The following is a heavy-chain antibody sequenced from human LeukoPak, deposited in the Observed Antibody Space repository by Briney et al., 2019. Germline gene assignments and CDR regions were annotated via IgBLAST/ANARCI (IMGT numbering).Heavy chain of an antibody. J-gene: IGHJ3*02. V-gene: IGHV1-2*02. CDR2: INPNSGGT. D-gene: IGHD3-22*01. CDR1: GYTFTGYY. Sequence: GASVKVSCKASGYTFTGYYMHWVRQAPGQGLEWMGWINPNSGGTNYAQKFQGRVTMTEDTSTDTAYMELSSLRSEDTAVYYCATDLTRGLVTMIVVDDAFDIWGQGTMVTVSS. CDR3: ATDLTRGLVTMIVVDDAFDI.